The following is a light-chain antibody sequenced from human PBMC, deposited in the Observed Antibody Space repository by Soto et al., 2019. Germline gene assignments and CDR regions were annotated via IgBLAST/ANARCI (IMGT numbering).Light chain of an antibody. Sequence: EIVLTQSPGTLSLSPGERATLSCRASQSVSSSYLAWYQQKPGQAPGLLIYGASSRATGIPDRFSGSGSGTDFTLTISRLEPEDFAVYSCQQYGSAPLTFGGGTKVEIK. CDR2: GAS. V-gene: IGKV3-20*01. J-gene: IGKJ4*01. CDR3: QQYGSAPLT. CDR1: QSVSSSY.